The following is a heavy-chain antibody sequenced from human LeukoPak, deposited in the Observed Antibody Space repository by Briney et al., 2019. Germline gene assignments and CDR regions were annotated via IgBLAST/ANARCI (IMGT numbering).Heavy chain of an antibody. Sequence: ASVKVSCKASGYTFGTHWMHWVRQAPGQGLEWMAIINPSGDFRSYAQKFQGRLTVTRDMSTRTAYMELSDLRPEDTAVYYCARDYSGEWEQLTGWWFDPWGQGTLVIVSS. D-gene: IGHD1-26*01. V-gene: IGHV1-46*01. CDR2: INPSGDFR. CDR3: ARDYSGEWEQLTGWWFDP. J-gene: IGHJ5*02. CDR1: GYTFGTHW.